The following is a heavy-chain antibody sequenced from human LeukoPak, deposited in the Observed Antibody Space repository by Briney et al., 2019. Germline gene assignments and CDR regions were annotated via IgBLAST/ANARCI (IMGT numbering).Heavy chain of an antibody. J-gene: IGHJ4*02. D-gene: IGHD1-14*01. CDR3: AKTPPSYGR. CDR1: GFTFDDYA. V-gene: IGHV3-43*02. Sequence: GGSLRLSCAVSGFTFDDYAMHWVRHAPGKGLEWVSLISGDGATTYYADSVKGRFTISRDNSKNSLYLQMNSLRTEDTALYYCAKTPPSYGRWGQGTLVTVSS. CDR2: ISGDGATT.